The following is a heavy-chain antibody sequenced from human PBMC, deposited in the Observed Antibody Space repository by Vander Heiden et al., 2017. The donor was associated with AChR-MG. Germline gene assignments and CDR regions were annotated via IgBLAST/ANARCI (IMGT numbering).Heavy chain of an antibody. V-gene: IGHV4-59*01. D-gene: IGHD1-26*01. CDR1: GDSIRSNY. CDR2: ISYSGNT. Sequence: QVQLQESGPGLVKPSETLSLTCTASGDSIRSNYWSWIRQPPGKGLEWIGYISYSGNTNYNPSLKSRVFISEDKSKNQLSLKLSSVTTADTAVYYCARDRWETSTYYYGMDVWGQGSTVTVSS. CDR3: ARDRWETSTYYYGMDV. J-gene: IGHJ6*02.